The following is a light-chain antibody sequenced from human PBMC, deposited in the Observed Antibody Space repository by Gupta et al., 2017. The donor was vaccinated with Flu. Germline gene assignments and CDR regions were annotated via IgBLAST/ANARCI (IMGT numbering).Light chain of an antibody. Sequence: QSALTQPASVSGSPGQSITITCTGTTSDVGGYNYVSWYQLHPGKAPKLLIYEVSNRPSGVSSRFSGSKSGNTASLTISGLQAEDEAEYYCSSYMNTGSPWVFGEGTTVTVL. J-gene: IGLJ3*02. CDR2: EVS. CDR1: TSDVGGYNY. V-gene: IGLV2-14*01. CDR3: SSYMNTGSPWV.